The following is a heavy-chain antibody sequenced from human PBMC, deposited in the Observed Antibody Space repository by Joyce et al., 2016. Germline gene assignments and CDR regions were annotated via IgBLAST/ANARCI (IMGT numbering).Heavy chain of an antibody. Sequence: EVQLVQSGAEVKKPGESLKISCKGSGYSFTSYWIGWVRQMPGKGLEWMGIIYPGDSDTRYSPSFQGQVTSSADKSISTAYLQWSSLKASDTAMYYCARYLKTYYYYYGMDVWGQGTTVTVSS. CDR1: GYSFTSYW. V-gene: IGHV5-51*01. CDR3: ARYLKTYYYYYGMDV. J-gene: IGHJ6*02. D-gene: IGHD3-10*01. CDR2: IYPGDSDT.